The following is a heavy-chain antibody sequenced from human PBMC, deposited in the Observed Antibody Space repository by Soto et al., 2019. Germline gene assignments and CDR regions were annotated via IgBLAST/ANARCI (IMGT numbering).Heavy chain of an antibody. CDR2: ISPYNGDT. CDR3: VRGGQYRYFDY. Sequence: QVQLVQSGAEVKKPGASVKVSCTTSGYTFTLFGITWVRQAPGQGLEWMGWISPYNGDTKYAEKLEGRVTLTTDTSTATAYMELTSLTSADTAEYYCVRGGQYRYFDYWGQGTLVTVSS. J-gene: IGHJ4*02. CDR1: GYTFTLFG. D-gene: IGHD2-2*02. V-gene: IGHV1-18*01.